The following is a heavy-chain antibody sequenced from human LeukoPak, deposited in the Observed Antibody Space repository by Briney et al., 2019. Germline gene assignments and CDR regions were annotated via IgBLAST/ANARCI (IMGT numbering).Heavy chain of an antibody. V-gene: IGHV4-59*01. J-gene: IGHJ4*02. Sequence: SETLSLTCTVSGGSISSYYWSWIRQPPGKGLEWIGYIYYSGSTNYNPSLKSRVTISVDTSENQFSLKLSSVTAADTAVYYCARGRYYDFWSGYFGFDYWGQGTLVTVSS. CDR2: IYYSGST. CDR3: ARGRYYDFWSGYFGFDY. D-gene: IGHD3-3*01. CDR1: GGSISSYY.